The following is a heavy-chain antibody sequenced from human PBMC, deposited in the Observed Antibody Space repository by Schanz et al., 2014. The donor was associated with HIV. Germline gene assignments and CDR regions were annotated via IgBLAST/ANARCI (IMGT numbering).Heavy chain of an antibody. J-gene: IGHJ6*02. CDR1: GFTFSNYA. V-gene: IGHV3-23*01. D-gene: IGHD1-7*01. CDR2: ISASGGAT. CDR3: AKDRITGTTGVPYYYYGMDV. Sequence: EVQLLQSGGGSVQPGGSLTLTCAASGFTFSNYAMSWIRQAPGQGLEWVSGISASGGATYYADSVKGRFAISRDNSKNTLYLQMNRLRAEDTAVYYCAKDRITGTTGVPYYYYGMDVWGQGTTVTVSS.